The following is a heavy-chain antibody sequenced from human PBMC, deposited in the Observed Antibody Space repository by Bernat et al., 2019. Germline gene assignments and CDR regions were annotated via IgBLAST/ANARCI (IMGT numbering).Heavy chain of an antibody. Sequence: QLQQSGPGLVKPSQTLSLTCVISGDSVSSNSAAWNWIRQSPSRGLEWLGRTYYRSNWYNEYAAFVKSRMTISPDASKNQFSLKLNSVTPEDTAVYYCVRASYCSGGSCYKGNAHWGQGTLVTVSS. CDR1: GDSVSSNSAA. D-gene: IGHD2-15*01. V-gene: IGHV6-1*01. CDR2: TYYRSNWYN. J-gene: IGHJ4*02. CDR3: VRASYCSGGSCYKGNAH.